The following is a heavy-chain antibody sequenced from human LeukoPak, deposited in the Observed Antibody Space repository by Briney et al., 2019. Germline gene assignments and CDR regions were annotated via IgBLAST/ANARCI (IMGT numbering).Heavy chain of an antibody. CDR3: ARSQRYILTGYRNWFDP. CDR2: INHSGST. CDR1: GGSFSGYY. D-gene: IGHD3-9*01. Sequence: SETLSLTCAVYGGSFSGYYWSWIRQPPGKGLEWIGEINHSGSTNYNPSLKSRVTISVDTSKNQFSLKLSSVTAADTAVYYCARSQRYILTGYRNWFDPWGQGTLVTVSS. V-gene: IGHV4-34*01. J-gene: IGHJ5*02.